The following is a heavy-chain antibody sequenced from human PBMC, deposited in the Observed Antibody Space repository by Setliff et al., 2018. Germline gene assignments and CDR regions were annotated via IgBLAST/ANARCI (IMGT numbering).Heavy chain of an antibody. CDR2: IYYGGSA. V-gene: IGHV4-39*07. CDR3: ARALPLGFRSALIP. J-gene: IGHJ5*02. D-gene: IGHD3-16*02. CDR1: GGSISSSNYY. Sequence: PSETLSLTCTVSGGSISSSNYYWGWIRQPPGKGLEWIGNIYYGGSAYYNPSLKSRVTISVDTSKNQFSLKLSSVTAADTAMYYCARALPLGFRSALIPWGQGTLVTVSS.